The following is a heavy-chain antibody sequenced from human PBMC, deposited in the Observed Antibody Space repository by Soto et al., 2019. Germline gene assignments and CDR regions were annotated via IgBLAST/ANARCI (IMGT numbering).Heavy chain of an antibody. CDR1: GGSISSSSYY. CDR2: IYYSGST. V-gene: IGHV4-39*01. Sequence: SETLSLTCTVSGGSISSSSYYWGWIRQPPGKGLEWIGSIYYSGSTYYNPSLKSRATISVDTSKNQFSLKLSSVTAADTAVYYCARRASWELLDHFDYWGQGTLVTVSS. J-gene: IGHJ4*02. CDR3: ARRASWELLDHFDY. D-gene: IGHD1-26*01.